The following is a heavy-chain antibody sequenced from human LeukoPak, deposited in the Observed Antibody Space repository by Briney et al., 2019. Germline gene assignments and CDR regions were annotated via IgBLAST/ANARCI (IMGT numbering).Heavy chain of an antibody. Sequence: PSETLSLTCTVSGGSISSYYWSWIRQPPGKGLEWIGFIYYSGSTNQNPSLKSRVTISVDTSKNQFPLKLSSVTAADTAVYYCARHGSRYTSGWFEGEGYFDYWGQGTLVTVSS. CDR3: ARHGSRYTSGWFEGEGYFDY. CDR1: GGSISSYY. J-gene: IGHJ4*02. D-gene: IGHD6-19*01. V-gene: IGHV4-59*08. CDR2: IYYSGST.